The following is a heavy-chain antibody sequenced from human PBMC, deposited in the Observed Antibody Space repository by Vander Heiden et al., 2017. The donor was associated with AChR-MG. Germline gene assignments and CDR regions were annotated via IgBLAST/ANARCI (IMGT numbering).Heavy chain of an antibody. D-gene: IGHD6-13*01. V-gene: IGHV4-59*01. CDR2: IYYSGST. CDR3: AREEWDSSSSYWFDP. CDR1: GLFISSYY. Sequence: QLQLQESGPGLVKPSETLFLICTVSGLFISSYYWSWLLQPPGMGLDWSGHIYYSGSTNYNPSLKSRVTISVDTSKNQFSLRLSSVTAADTAVYYCAREEWDSSSSYWFDPWGQGTLVTVSS. J-gene: IGHJ5*02.